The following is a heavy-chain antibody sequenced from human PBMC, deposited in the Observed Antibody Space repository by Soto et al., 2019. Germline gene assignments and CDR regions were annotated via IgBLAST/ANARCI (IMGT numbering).Heavy chain of an antibody. J-gene: IGHJ4*02. V-gene: IGHV1-69*04. D-gene: IGHD3-10*01. CDR1: GGTFSSYT. Sequence: ASVKVSCKASGGTFSSYTISWVRQAPGQGLEWMGRIIPILGIANYAQKFQGRVTITADKSTSTAYMELSSLRSEDTAVYYCARDLHTHYYGSGSYYSVDYWGQGTLVTVSS. CDR3: ARDLHTHYYGSGSYYSVDY. CDR2: IIPILGIA.